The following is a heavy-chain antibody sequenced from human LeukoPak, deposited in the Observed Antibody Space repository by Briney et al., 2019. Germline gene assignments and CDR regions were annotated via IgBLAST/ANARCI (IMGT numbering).Heavy chain of an antibody. D-gene: IGHD3-22*01. J-gene: IGHJ4*02. CDR3: ARVSYYDSSGYYFLSYVDY. Sequence: GGSLRLSCAASGFTFRNFWMTRVRQAPGKGLEWVANIKQDGSEKHYVDSVKGRFTISRDNSKNTLYLQMNSLGAEDTAVYYCARVSYYDSSGYYFLSYVDYWGQGTLVTVSS. CDR1: GFTFRNFW. V-gene: IGHV3-7*03. CDR2: IKQDGSEK.